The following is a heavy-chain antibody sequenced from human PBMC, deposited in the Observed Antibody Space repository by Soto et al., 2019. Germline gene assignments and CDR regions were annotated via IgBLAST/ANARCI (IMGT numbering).Heavy chain of an antibody. D-gene: IGHD2-8*01. Sequence: PSETLSLTCAFSGYSISSGYYWGWIRQPPGKGLEWIGSIYHSGSTYYNPSLKSRVTISVDTSKNQFSLKLSSVTAADTAVYYCARGDRLIEDKYYFEYLGQGTLVTVSS. CDR1: GYSISSGYY. V-gene: IGHV4-38-2*01. J-gene: IGHJ4*02. CDR2: IYHSGST. CDR3: ARGDRLIEDKYYFEY.